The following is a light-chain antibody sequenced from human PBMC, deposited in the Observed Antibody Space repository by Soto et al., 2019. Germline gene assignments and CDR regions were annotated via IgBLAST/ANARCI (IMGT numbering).Light chain of an antibody. CDR3: CSYAGRSTHVV. CDR1: SSDVGSYNL. V-gene: IGLV2-23*01. Sequence: QSALTQPASVSGSPGQSITISCTGTSSDVGSYNLVSWYQQHAGKAPKLMIYEGSKRPSGVSNRFSGSKSGNTASLTISGLKAEDEADYYCCSYAGRSTHVVFGGGTKLTVL. CDR2: EGS. J-gene: IGLJ2*01.